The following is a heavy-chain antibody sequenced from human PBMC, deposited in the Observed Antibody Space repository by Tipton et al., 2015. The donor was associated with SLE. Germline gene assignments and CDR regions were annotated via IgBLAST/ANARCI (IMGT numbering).Heavy chain of an antibody. V-gene: IGHV4-38-2*01. CDR2: IYHSGST. CDR3: ARAGDRDAFDI. Sequence: TLSLTCAVSGYSINSGYFWGWIRQPPGKGLEWIGTIYHSGSTYYNPSLKSRVTTSVDTSKNQFSLRLSSVTAADTAVYYCARAGDRDAFDIWGQGTMVTVSS. D-gene: IGHD1-14*01. J-gene: IGHJ3*02. CDR1: GYSINSGYF.